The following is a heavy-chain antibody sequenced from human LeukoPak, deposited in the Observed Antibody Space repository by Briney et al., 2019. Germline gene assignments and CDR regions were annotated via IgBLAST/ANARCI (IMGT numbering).Heavy chain of an antibody. V-gene: IGHV4-39*07. D-gene: IGHD3-22*01. CDR1: GGSISSSYYY. Sequence: PSETLSLTCTVSGGSISSSYYYWGWIRQPPGKGLEWIVSIYSSGSTYYNPSLKSRVTISVDTSKNQFSLKLSSVTAADTAVYYCATGPDYYNTSGYYPHYWGQGTLVTVSS. J-gene: IGHJ4*02. CDR3: ATGPDYYNTSGYYPHY. CDR2: IYSSGST.